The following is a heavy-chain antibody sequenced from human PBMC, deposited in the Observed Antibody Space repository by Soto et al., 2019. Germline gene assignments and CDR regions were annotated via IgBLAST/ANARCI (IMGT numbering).Heavy chain of an antibody. CDR1: GYTFTSYY. CDR2: INPSGGST. J-gene: IGHJ5*02. D-gene: IGHD3-10*01. Sequence: QVQLVQSWAEVKKPGASAKVSCKASGYTFTSYYMHWVRQAPGQGLEWMGIINPSGGSTSYAQKFQGRVTMTRDTTTSTVYMELSSLRSEDTAVYYCARGFRSYYYGSGSYLDWFDPWGQGTLVTVSS. V-gene: IGHV1-46*01. CDR3: ARGFRSYYYGSGSYLDWFDP.